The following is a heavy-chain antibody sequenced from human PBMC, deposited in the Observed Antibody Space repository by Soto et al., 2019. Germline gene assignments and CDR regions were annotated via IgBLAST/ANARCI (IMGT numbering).Heavy chain of an antibody. D-gene: IGHD1-26*01. CDR2: VRSDGDTT. CDR3: AKGKGVGATPDGANC. Sequence: EVQVLESVGGLVQPGGSLRLSCAASGFTFSRYGMNWVRQASGKGLEWVSGVRSDGDTTYNADSVKGRFTVSRDNFRNTVDLQMNNLRVEDTAVYYCAKGKGVGATPDGANCWGQGTLVTVSP. J-gene: IGHJ4*02. V-gene: IGHV3-23*01. CDR1: GFTFSRYG.